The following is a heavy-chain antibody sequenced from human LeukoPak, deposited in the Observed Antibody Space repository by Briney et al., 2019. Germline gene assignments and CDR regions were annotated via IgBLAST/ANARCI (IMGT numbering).Heavy chain of an antibody. CDR3: AREDRVGATHYFDY. V-gene: IGHV3-21*01. CDR1: GFTFSSYS. Sequence: GGSLRLSCAASGFTFSSYSMNWVRQAPGKGLEWVSSISSSSYIYYADSVKGRFTISRDNAKNSLYLQMNSLRAEDTAVYYCAREDRVGATHYFDYWGQGTLVTVSS. J-gene: IGHJ4*02. D-gene: IGHD1-26*01. CDR2: ISSSSYI.